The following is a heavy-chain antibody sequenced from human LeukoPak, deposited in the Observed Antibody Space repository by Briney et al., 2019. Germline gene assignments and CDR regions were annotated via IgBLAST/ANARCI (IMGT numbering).Heavy chain of an antibody. CDR3: ARDQEGFDY. CDR2: INPNTGVT. J-gene: IGHJ4*02. CDR1: GYTFIGHY. V-gene: IGHV1-2*06. Sequence: GASVKVSCKASGYTFIGHYLHWVRQAPGQGLEWMGRINPNTGVTQYTENFQGRVTVTRDTSTSTVHMELSGLRSEDTAVYYCARDQEGFDYWGQGTLVTVSS.